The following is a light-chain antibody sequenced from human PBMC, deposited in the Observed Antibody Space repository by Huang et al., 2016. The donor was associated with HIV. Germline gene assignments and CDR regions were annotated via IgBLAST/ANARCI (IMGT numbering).Light chain of an antibody. V-gene: IGKV3-20*01. J-gene: IGKJ1*01. CDR1: QSVRSTY. Sequence: EIVLTQSPGTLSLSPGERATLSCRASQSVRSTYLAWYQQKPDQAPRLLIYGASSRATGIPDRCSGSGSGTDFTLTISRLEPEDFAVYYCQQCGSSPLTFGQGTKVEIK. CDR2: GAS. CDR3: QQCGSSPLT.